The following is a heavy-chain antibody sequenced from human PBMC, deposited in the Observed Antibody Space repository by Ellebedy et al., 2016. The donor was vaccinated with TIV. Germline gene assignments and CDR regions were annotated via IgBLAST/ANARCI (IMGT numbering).Heavy chain of an antibody. Sequence: GESLKISXAASGFTFSSYGMHWVRQAPGKGLEWVAVIWYDGSNKYYADSVKGRFTISRDNSKNTLYLQMNSRRAEDTAVYYCAKDRGWTTQPWDYFDYWGQGTLVTVSS. V-gene: IGHV3-33*06. J-gene: IGHJ4*02. CDR2: IWYDGSNK. CDR1: GFTFSSYG. CDR3: AKDRGWTTQPWDYFDY. D-gene: IGHD3/OR15-3a*01.